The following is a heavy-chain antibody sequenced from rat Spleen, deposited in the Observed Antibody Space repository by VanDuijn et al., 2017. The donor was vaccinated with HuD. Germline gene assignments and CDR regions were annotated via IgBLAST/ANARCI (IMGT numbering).Heavy chain of an antibody. D-gene: IGHD1-10*01. V-gene: IGHV5-27*01. Sequence: EVQLVESGGGLVQPGRSLKLSCAASGFTFSNYYMAWVRQAPTKGLEWVAYISAGGGSTYYRDSVKGRFTTSRDNAKSTLYLQMDSLRSEDTATYYCTQQLGDWFAYWGQGVMVTVSS. J-gene: IGHJ2*01. CDR1: GFTFSNYY. CDR3: TQQLGDWFAY. CDR2: ISAGGGST.